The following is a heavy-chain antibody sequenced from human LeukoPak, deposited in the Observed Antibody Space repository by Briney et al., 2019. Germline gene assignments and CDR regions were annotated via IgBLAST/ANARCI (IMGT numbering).Heavy chain of an antibody. D-gene: IGHD3-10*01. V-gene: IGHV3-23*01. CDR1: GISLSNYA. J-gene: IGHJ4*02. CDR3: AKRGVVIRGLLVIGYHQEAYHYDF. Sequence: GGSLRLSCVVSGISLSNYAMTWVRQAPGKGLEGVSYISERGGSTTYADSVKGRFIISRDTSLNTLYLQMNNLRAEDTAVSFCAKRGVVIRGLLVIGYHQEAYHYDFWGQGVLVTVSS. CDR2: ISERGGST.